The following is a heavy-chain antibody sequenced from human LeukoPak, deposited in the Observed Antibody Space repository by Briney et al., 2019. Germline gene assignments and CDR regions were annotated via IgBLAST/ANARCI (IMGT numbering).Heavy chain of an antibody. CDR3: ARWAVTGITY. V-gene: IGHV4-38-2*01. D-gene: IGHD6-19*01. Sequence: SETLSLTCAVSDYSIRSGYYWGSIRQPPGKGLEWIASIQNSGTTYFNPSLKSRVTISVDMSTNQFSLKLTSVTAADTAVYYCARWAVTGITYWGQGALVTVSS. CDR2: IQNSGTT. CDR1: DYSIRSGYY. J-gene: IGHJ4*02.